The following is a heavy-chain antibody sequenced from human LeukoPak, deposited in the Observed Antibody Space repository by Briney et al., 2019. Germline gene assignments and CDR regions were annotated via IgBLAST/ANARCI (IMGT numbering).Heavy chain of an antibody. J-gene: IGHJ3*02. CDR3: TRNGWVGAPQLGAFDI. CDR2: INPSGGSA. CDR1: GYTFINYY. V-gene: IGHV1-46*01. D-gene: IGHD1-26*01. Sequence: ASVKVSCKASGYTFINYYLHWVRQDPGQGPDGVGMINPSGGSATYAQKFQGRVTMTRDTSTSTVYMELSSLRSEDTAVYYCTRNGWVGAPQLGAFDIWGQGTMVTVSS.